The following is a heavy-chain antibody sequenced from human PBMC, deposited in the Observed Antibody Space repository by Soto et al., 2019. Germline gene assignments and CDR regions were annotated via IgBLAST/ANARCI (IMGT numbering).Heavy chain of an antibody. J-gene: IGHJ6*02. V-gene: IGHV5-10-1*01. CDR3: ARKSTVTTVYYGMDV. D-gene: IGHD4-17*01. CDR2: IDPSDSYT. Sequence: GESLKISCKGSGYSFTSYWISWVRQMPGKCLEWMGRIDPSDSYTNYSPSFQGHVTISADKSISTAYLQWSSLKASDTAMYYCARKSTVTTVYYGMDVWCQGTTVTVSS. CDR1: GYSFTSYW.